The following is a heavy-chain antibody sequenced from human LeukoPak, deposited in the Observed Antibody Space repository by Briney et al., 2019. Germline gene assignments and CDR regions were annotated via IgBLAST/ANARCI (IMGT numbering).Heavy chain of an antibody. J-gene: IGHJ3*02. D-gene: IGHD2-21*01. CDR2: INTAGST. V-gene: IGHV3-74*01. Sequence: GRSLRLSCELSGLTFSNVWMHWVRHPPGQGLVWVCRINTAGSTVYADPVKGRFTISRDNAKNMVYLQMNSLRTEGTAVYYFASFRDTDIWGRGTMVTVS. CDR3: ASFRDTDI. CDR1: GLTFSNVW.